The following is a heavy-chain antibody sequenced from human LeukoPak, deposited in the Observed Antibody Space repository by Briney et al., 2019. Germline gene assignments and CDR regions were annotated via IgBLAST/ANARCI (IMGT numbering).Heavy chain of an antibody. D-gene: IGHD1-26*01. Sequence: SQTLSLTCAISGDSVSTASNAWYWIRQSPSRGLEWLGRTYYNSKWYTDYAVSVSGRTTINPDTSRNQLSLQLSFVTPKDTAVYYCARATGSGRYGRLDYWGQGTLVTVSS. CDR1: GDSVSTASNA. J-gene: IGHJ4*02. V-gene: IGHV6-1*01. CDR3: ARATGSGRYGRLDY. CDR2: TYYNSKWYT.